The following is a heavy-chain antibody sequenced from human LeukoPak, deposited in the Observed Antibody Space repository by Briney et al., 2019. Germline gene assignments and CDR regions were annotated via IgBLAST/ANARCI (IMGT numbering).Heavy chain of an antibody. CDR3: ARLRKPAAGTWVFDTSGYYFDF. D-gene: IGHD6-13*01. CDR1: GGSISSGNYY. V-gene: IGHV4-39*01. J-gene: IGHJ4*02. CDR2: IYYTGST. Sequence: SETLSLTCTVSGGSISSGNYYWGWIRQPPGKGLEWIGIIYYTGSTFYNPSLKSRVTISVDTSMRQFSLKLRSVTAADMAVFYCARLRKPAAGTWVFDTSGYYFDFWGQGTLVTVSS.